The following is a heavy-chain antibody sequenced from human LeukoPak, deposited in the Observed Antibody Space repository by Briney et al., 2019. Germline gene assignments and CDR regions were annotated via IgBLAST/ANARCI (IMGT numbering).Heavy chain of an antibody. CDR2: ISYDGSNK. V-gene: IGHV3-30*04. CDR1: GFTFSSYA. Sequence: GGSLRLSCAASGFTFSSYAMHWVRQAPGKGLEWVAVISYDGSNKYYADSVKGRFTISRDNSKNTLYLQMNSLRAEDTATYYCARENRAFDIWGQGTMVTVSS. CDR3: ARENRAFDI. J-gene: IGHJ3*02.